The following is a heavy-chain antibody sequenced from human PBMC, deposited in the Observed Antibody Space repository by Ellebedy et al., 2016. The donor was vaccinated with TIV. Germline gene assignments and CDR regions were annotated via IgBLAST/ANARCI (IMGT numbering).Heavy chain of an antibody. J-gene: IGHJ6*02. D-gene: IGHD6-19*01. CDR3: ARDETEQWLVGVMDV. Sequence: ASVKVSXXASGYTFTSYGISWVRQAPGQGLEWMGWISAYNDNTVYAQKVQGRVTMITDTSTSTAYMELRNLRTDDTAVYYCARDETEQWLVGVMDVWGQGTTVIVSS. CDR1: GYTFTSYG. V-gene: IGHV1-18*01. CDR2: ISAYNDNT.